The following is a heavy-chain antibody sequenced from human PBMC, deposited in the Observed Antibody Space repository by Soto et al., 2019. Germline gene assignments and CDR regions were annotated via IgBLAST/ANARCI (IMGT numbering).Heavy chain of an antibody. Sequence: QVQLVQSGAEVKKPGASVKVSCKASGYTFTSYGISWVRQAPGQGLEGMGWISAYNGNTNYAQKLQGRVTTTTDTSTSTAYMELRSLRSDDTAVDYCARDPIDYGSGSYYNYYYYGMDVWGQGTTVTVSS. V-gene: IGHV1-18*01. CDR3: ARDPIDYGSGSYYNYYYYGMDV. D-gene: IGHD3-10*01. CDR1: GYTFTSYG. CDR2: ISAYNGNT. J-gene: IGHJ6*02.